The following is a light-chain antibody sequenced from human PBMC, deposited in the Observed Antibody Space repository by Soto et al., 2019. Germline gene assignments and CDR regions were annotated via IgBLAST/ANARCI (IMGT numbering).Light chain of an antibody. J-gene: IGKJ2*01. CDR1: QSVSSSY. CDR2: GAS. CDR3: QQYASSLMYT. V-gene: IGKV3-20*01. Sequence: EIVLTQSPGTLSLSPGERATLSFRASQSVSSSYLAWYQQKPGQAPRLLIYGASSRATGIPDRFSGSGSGTVFTLTISRLEPEDFAVYYCQQYASSLMYTFGQGTKLEIK.